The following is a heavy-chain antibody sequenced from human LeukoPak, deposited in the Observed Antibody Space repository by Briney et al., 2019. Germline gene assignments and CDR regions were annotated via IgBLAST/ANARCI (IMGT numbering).Heavy chain of an antibody. J-gene: IGHJ4*02. CDR3: AKDKIVATIGCFDY. D-gene: IGHD5-12*01. CDR1: GFTFSSYW. Sequence: GGSLRLSCAASGFTFSSYWMSWVRQAPGKGLEWVSTISGSGRSTHYADSVKGRFTISRDNSKNTLYLQMNTLRAEDTAIYYCAKDKIVATIGCFDYWGQGTLVTVSS. CDR2: ISGSGRST. V-gene: IGHV3-23*01.